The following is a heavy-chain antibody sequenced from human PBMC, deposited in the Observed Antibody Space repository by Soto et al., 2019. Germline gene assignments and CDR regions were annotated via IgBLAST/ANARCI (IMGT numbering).Heavy chain of an antibody. V-gene: IGHV3-30-3*01. D-gene: IGHD3-22*01. J-gene: IGHJ4*02. CDR1: GFTFSSYA. CDR3: ARSPYSSGSYYPIDY. CDR2: ISYDGSNK. Sequence: PGGSLRHSCADSGFTFSSYAMHWVRQAPGKGLEWVAVISYDGSNKYYADSVKGRFTISRDNSKNTLYLQMNSLRAEDTAVYYCARSPYSSGSYYPIDYWGQGTLVTVSS.